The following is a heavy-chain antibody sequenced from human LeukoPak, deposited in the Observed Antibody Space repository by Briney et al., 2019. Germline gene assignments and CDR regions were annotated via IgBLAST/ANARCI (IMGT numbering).Heavy chain of an antibody. CDR3: ASATYYYDSSGYYAYYSDY. CDR2: INHSGST. V-gene: IGHV4-34*01. J-gene: IGHJ4*02. Sequence: SGTLSLTCAVYGGSFSDYFWSWIRQPPGKGLEWIGEINHSGSTNYNPSLKSRVTISVDTSKNQFSLKLSSVTAADTAVYYCASATYYYDSSGYYAYYSDYWGQGTLVTVSS. CDR1: GGSFSDYF. D-gene: IGHD3-22*01.